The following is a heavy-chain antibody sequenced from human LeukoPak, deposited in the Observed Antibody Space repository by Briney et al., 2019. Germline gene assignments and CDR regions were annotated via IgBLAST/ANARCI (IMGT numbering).Heavy chain of an antibody. V-gene: IGHV3-23*01. Sequence: GGSLRLSCAASGFTFSDYYMNWIRQAPGKGLEWVSAISGSGGSTYYADSVKGRFTISRDNSKNTLYLQMNSLRAEDTAVYYCAKDFSYGYFDYWGQGTLVTVSS. CDR1: GFTFSDYY. CDR3: AKDFSYGYFDY. CDR2: ISGSGGST. D-gene: IGHD3-10*01. J-gene: IGHJ4*02.